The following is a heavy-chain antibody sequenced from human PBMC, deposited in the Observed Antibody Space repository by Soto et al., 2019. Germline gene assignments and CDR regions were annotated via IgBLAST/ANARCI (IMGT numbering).Heavy chain of an antibody. J-gene: IGHJ5*02. Sequence: GGSLRLSCAASGFTFSSYGMHWVRQTPGKGLEWVAVISYDGSNKYYADSVKGRFTISRDNSKNTLYLQMNSLRAEDTAVYYCAKVRLDWSGVSCYGGWFDPRGPGTLVTVSA. D-gene: IGHD2-15*01. CDR2: ISYDGSNK. CDR1: GFTFSSYG. V-gene: IGHV3-30*18. CDR3: AKVRLDWSGVSCYGGWFDP.